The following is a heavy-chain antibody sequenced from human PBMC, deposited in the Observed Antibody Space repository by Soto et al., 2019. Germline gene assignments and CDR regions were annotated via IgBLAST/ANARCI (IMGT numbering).Heavy chain of an antibody. CDR3: ARDGVAAGKLNFDY. Sequence: QVHLVQSGAEVKKPGASVKVSCRTSGYMFTESGMHWVRQAPGQRLEWMGWISGDSGNARYSPTLQDRVTITRDTSASKVYMELSSLRSEDTALYYCARDGVAAGKLNFDYWGQGTLVTVPS. D-gene: IGHD6-19*01. V-gene: IGHV1-3*01. CDR2: ISGDSGNA. J-gene: IGHJ4*03. CDR1: GYMFTESG.